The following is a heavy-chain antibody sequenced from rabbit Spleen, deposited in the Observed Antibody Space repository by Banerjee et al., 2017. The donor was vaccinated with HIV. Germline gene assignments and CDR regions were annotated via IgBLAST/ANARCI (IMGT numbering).Heavy chain of an antibody. D-gene: IGHD8-1*01. Sequence: QQLVESGGGLVKPGASLTLTCKASGVSFSSSYYMCWVRQAPGKGLECIACIYADSSGSTYSATWAKGRFTISKTSSTTVTLQMTSLTVADTATYFCARDTGSSFSSYGMDLWGPGTLVTVS. J-gene: IGHJ6*01. CDR1: GVSFSSSYY. V-gene: IGHV1S40*01. CDR3: ARDTGSSFSSYGMDL. CDR2: IYADSSGST.